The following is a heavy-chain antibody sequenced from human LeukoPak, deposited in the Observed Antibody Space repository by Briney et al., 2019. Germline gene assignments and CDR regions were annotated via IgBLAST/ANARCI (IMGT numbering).Heavy chain of an antibody. D-gene: IGHD2-15*01. CDR2: ISSSGSTI. V-gene: IGHV3-11*04. Sequence: PGGSLRLSCAASGFTFSDYYMSWIRQAPGKGLEWVSYISSSGSTIYYADSMKGRFTISRDNAKKSLYLQMNSLRAEDTAVYFCARDVGEYCSGGSCTACVHWGQGTLVTVSS. CDR1: GFTFSDYY. CDR3: ARDVGEYCSGGSCTACVH. J-gene: IGHJ4*02.